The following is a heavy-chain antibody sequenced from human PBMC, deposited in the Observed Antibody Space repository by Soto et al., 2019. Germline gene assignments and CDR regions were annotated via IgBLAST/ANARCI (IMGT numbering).Heavy chain of an antibody. CDR1: GFAFSSYS. CDR2: ISGSGDYT. Sequence: GGSLRLSCAASGFAFSSYSMGWVRQAPGKGLEWVSGISGSGDYTYYADSVKGRFTISRDNLKNTLYLQMNTLRAEGTAVYYCQWDSWGQGTLVTVSS. CDR3: QWDS. V-gene: IGHV3-23*01. J-gene: IGHJ4*02. D-gene: IGHD6-19*01.